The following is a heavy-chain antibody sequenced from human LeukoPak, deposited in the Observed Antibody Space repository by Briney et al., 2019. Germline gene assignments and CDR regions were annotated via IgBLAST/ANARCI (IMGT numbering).Heavy chain of an antibody. J-gene: IGHJ4*02. CDR2: IGVAGDT. V-gene: IGHV3-13*01. D-gene: IGHD3-10*01. Sequence: GGSLRLSCAASGFTFSSNDMHWVRQATGKGLEWVSGIGVAGDTYYTDSVKGRFTIARENARHSLYLQMNSLRAGDTAVYYCVRERDYYGSGSEDYYFDYWGQGTLVTVSS. CDR3: VRERDYYGSGSEDYYFDY. CDR1: GFTFSSND.